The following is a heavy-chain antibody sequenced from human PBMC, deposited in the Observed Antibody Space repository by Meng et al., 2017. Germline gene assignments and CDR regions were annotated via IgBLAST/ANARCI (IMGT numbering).Heavy chain of an antibody. Sequence: QLQQPGHGLVKPSQTLSLTCANAGDRASTNSAAWNWIRQSPSRVLEWLGRTYYRSKWYNDYAVSVKSRITINPDTSKNQFSLQLNSVTPEDTAVYYCAKGAYSGLDYWGQGTLVTVSS. V-gene: IGHV6-1*01. J-gene: IGHJ4*02. CDR2: TYYRSKWYN. CDR3: AKGAYSGLDY. D-gene: IGHD6-25*01. CDR1: GDRASTNSAA.